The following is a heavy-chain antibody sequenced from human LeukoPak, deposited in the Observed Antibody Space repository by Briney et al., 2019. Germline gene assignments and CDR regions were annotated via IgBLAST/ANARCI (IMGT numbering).Heavy chain of an antibody. Sequence: PGGSLRLSSAASGFTFSSYSMNWVRQAPGKGLEWVSSISSSSSYIYYADSVKGRFTISRDNAKNSLHLQTNSLRAEDTAVYYCARGGVDDDAFDIWGQGTMVTVSS. CDR2: ISSSSSYI. CDR1: GFTFSSYS. J-gene: IGHJ3*02. CDR3: ARGGVDDDAFDI. D-gene: IGHD3-10*01. V-gene: IGHV3-21*01.